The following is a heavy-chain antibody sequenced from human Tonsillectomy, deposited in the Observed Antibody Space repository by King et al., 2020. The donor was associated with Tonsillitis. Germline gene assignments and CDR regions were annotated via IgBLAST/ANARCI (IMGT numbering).Heavy chain of an antibody. D-gene: IGHD6-19*01. CDR3: TRDSEAVAGITLDY. CDR1: GFTFGDFV. J-gene: IGHJ4*02. CDR2: IRSKVYGGTT. Sequence: VQLVESGGGLVQPGRSLRLSCRASGFTFGDFVMSWFRQAPGKGLEWVGVIRSKVYGGTTEYSASLKGRFTISRDDSESIAYLQMNSLKTEDTAVYFCTRDSEAVAGITLDYWGQGTLVTVSS. V-gene: IGHV3-49*03.